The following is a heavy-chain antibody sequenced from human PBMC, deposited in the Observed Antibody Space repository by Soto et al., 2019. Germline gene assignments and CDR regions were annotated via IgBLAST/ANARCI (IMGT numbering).Heavy chain of an antibody. D-gene: IGHD5-12*01. Sequence: TGGSLRLSCAASAFTFDDHAMHWVRQAPGKGLEWVSAISGSGGSTYYADSVKGRFTISRDNSKNTLYLQMNSLRAEDTAVYYCARGEIVATQFGGQGTLVTVSS. V-gene: IGHV3-23*01. CDR1: AFTFDDHA. J-gene: IGHJ4*02. CDR2: ISGSGGST. CDR3: ARGEIVATQF.